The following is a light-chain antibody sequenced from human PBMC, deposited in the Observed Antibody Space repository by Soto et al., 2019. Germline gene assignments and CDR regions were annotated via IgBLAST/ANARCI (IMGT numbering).Light chain of an antibody. J-gene: IGKJ2*01. CDR3: LHDYNYPYT. CDR1: QGIRND. CDR2: GAS. V-gene: IGKV1-6*01. Sequence: AMQITESASSLSASVGYRVTITCRASQGIRNDLGWYQQKSGKAPKLLIYGASSLQSGVPSRFSGSGSGTDFTLTISSLQPEDFATYYCLHDYNYPYTFGQGTKVDIK.